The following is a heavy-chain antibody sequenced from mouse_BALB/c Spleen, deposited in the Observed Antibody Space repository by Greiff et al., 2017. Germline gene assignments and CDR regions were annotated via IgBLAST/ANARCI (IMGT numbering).Heavy chain of an antibody. CDR1: GFTFSSFG. CDR2: ISSGSSTI. J-gene: IGHJ4*01. V-gene: IGHV5-17*02. CDR3: ARPRDGSSYYYAMDY. Sequence: EVMLVESGGGLVQPGGSRKLSCAASGFTFSSFGMHWVRQAPEKGLEWVAYISSGSSTIYYADTVKGRFTISRDNPKNTLFLQMTSLRSEDTAMYYCARPRDGSSYYYAMDYWGQGTSVTVSS. D-gene: IGHD1-1*01.